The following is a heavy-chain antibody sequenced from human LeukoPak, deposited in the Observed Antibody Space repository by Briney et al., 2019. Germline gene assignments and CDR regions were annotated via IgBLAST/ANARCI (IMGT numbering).Heavy chain of an antibody. CDR3: AKGGYCSSTSCPSYYYYNMDV. CDR2: ISGSGGST. J-gene: IGHJ6*02. V-gene: IGHV3-23*01. Sequence: GGSLRLSCAASGFMFSSNWMSWVRQAPGKGLEWVSAISGSGGSTYYADSVKGRFTISRDNSKNTLYLQMNSLRAEDTAVYYCAKGGYCSSTSCPSYYYYNMDVWGQGTTVTVSS. CDR1: GFMFSSNW. D-gene: IGHD2-2*01.